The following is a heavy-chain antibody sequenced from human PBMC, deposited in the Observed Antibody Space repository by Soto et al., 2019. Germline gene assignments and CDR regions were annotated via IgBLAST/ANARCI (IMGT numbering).Heavy chain of an antibody. CDR1: GFTFSDYD. Sequence: HPVGSLRLSCAASGFTFSDYDMHWVRQTTGKRLEWVSIIGTAGDAYYPGSVKGRFTISRENGKNSLRLQMNSLRAGDTAVYYCAGATGKRYYYGMDVWGHGTTVTASS. CDR2: IGTAGDA. J-gene: IGHJ6*02. CDR3: AGATGKRYYYGMDV. D-gene: IGHD6-13*01. V-gene: IGHV3-13*01.